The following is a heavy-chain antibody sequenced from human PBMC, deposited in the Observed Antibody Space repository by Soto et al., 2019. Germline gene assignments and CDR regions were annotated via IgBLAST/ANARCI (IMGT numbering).Heavy chain of an antibody. Sequence: SVKVSCKASGGTFSSYAISWVRQAPGQGLEWMGGIIPIFGTANYAQKFQGRVTITADESTSTAYMELSSLRSEDTAVYYCASSRFTVTTSYYYGMDVWGQGTTVTVSS. D-gene: IGHD4-17*01. CDR1: GGTFSSYA. CDR3: ASSRFTVTTSYYYGMDV. V-gene: IGHV1-69*13. CDR2: IIPIFGTA. J-gene: IGHJ6*02.